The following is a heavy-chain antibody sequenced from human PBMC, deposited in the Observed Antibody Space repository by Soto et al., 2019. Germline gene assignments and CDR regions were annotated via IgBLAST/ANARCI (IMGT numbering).Heavy chain of an antibody. CDR3: ARVLDGPYYYYGMDV. D-gene: IGHD1-1*01. CDR2: IYYSGST. CDR1: GGSISSGDYY. Sequence: QVQLQESGPGLVKPSQTLSLTCTDSGGSISSGDYYWSWIRQPPGKGLEWIGYIYYSGSTYYNPSLKSRVTISVDTSKNQFSLKLSSVTAADTAVYYCARVLDGPYYYYGMDVWGQGTTVTVSS. J-gene: IGHJ6*02. V-gene: IGHV4-30-4*01.